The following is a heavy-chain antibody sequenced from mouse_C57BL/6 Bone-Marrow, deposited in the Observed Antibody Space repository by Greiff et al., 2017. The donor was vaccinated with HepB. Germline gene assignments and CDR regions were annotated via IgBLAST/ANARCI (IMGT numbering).Heavy chain of an antibody. V-gene: IGHV1-52*01. CDR2: IDPSDSET. D-gene: IGHD2-2*01. CDR1: GYTFTSYW. J-gene: IGHJ2*01. CDR3: ARTMVTFFDY. Sequence: VQLQQPGAELVRPGSSVKLSCKASGYTFTSYWMHWVKQRPIQGLEWIGNIDPSDSETHYNQKFKDKATLTVDKSSNTAYMQLSSLTTEDSAIYYCARTMVTFFDYWGQGTTLTVSS.